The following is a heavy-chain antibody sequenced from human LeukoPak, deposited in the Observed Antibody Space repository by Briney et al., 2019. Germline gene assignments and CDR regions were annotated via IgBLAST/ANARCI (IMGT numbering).Heavy chain of an antibody. D-gene: IGHD2-15*01. Sequence: PGGSLRLSCAASGFTFSSYWMNWARQAPGKGLEWVASINHNGNVNYYVDSVKGRFTISRDNAKNSLYLQMSNLRAEDTAVYFCARGDKDFYYGMDVWGQGTTVTVSS. CDR3: ARGDKDFYYGMDV. CDR2: INHNGNVN. V-gene: IGHV3-7*03. CDR1: GFTFSSYW. J-gene: IGHJ6*02.